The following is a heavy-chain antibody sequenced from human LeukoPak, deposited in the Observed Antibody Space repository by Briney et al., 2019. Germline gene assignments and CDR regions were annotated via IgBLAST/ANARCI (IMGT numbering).Heavy chain of an antibody. Sequence: GGSLRLSCAASGFTVSSNCMSWVRQAPGKGLEWVSVIYSGGSTYYADSVKGRFTISRDNSKNTLYLQMNSLRAEDTAVYYCARELRLSTFDYWGQGTLVTVSS. D-gene: IGHD2/OR15-2a*01. CDR2: IYSGGST. J-gene: IGHJ4*02. CDR3: ARELRLSTFDY. V-gene: IGHV3-53*01. CDR1: GFTVSSNC.